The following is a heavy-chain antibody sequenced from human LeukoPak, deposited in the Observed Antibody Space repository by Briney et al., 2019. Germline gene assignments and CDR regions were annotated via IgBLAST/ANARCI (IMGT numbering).Heavy chain of an antibody. Sequence: SETLSLTCTVSGGSISSSSYYWGWIRQPPGKGLEWIGSIYYSGSTYYNPSLKSRVTISVDTSKNQFSLKLSSVTAADTAVYYCARATSSWYELWFDPWGQGTLVTVSS. CDR2: IYYSGST. CDR1: GGSISSSSYY. J-gene: IGHJ5*02. D-gene: IGHD6-13*01. V-gene: IGHV4-39*01. CDR3: ARATSSWYELWFDP.